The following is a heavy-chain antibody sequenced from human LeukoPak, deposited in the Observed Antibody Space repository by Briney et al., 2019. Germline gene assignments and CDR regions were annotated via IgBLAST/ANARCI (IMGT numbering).Heavy chain of an antibody. J-gene: IGHJ6*03. CDR1: GFTFDDYG. D-gene: IGHD6-13*01. CDR3: ARGGIAAAGTYGYYYYYYYYMDV. V-gene: IGHV3-20*04. CDR2: INWNGGST. Sequence: GGSLRLSCAASGFTFDDYGMSWVRQAPGKGLEWVSGINWNGGSTGYADSVKGRFTISRDNAKNSLYLQMNSLRAEDTALYYCARGGIAAAGTYGYYYYYYYYMDVWGKGTTVTVSS.